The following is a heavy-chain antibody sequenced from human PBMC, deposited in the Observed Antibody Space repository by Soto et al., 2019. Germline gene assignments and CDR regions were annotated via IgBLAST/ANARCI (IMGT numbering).Heavy chain of an antibody. CDR2: ISSSDSIV. CDR3: ARDLGYYDSSGYFDY. CDR1: GFTFSDYY. D-gene: IGHD3-22*01. Sequence: GGSLRLSCAASGFTFSDYYMSWIRQAPGKGLEWVSYISSSDSIVSYADSVKGRFTISRDNAKNSLYLQMNSLRAEDTAVYFCARDLGYYDSSGYFDYWGQGTLVTVSS. V-gene: IGHV3-11*01. J-gene: IGHJ4*02.